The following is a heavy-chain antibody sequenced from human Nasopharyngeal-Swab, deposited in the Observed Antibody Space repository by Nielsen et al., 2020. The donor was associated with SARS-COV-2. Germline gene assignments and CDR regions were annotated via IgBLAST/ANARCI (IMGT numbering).Heavy chain of an antibody. J-gene: IGHJ4*02. CDR1: GFTFRSYS. V-gene: IGHV3-48*01. CDR2: ISRSSSTI. Sequence: GESLKISCTASGFTFRSYSLNWVRQAPGKGLEWISYISRSSSTIYYADSVKGRFTISRDNAKNSLYLQMNSLRAEDTAVYYCARETAVAGDYYCDYWGQGTLVAVSS. CDR3: ARETAVAGDYYCDY. D-gene: IGHD6-19*01.